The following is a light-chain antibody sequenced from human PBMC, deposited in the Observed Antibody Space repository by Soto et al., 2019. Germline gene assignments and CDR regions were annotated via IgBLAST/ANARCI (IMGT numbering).Light chain of an antibody. CDR2: DAS. V-gene: IGKV1-39*01. CDR1: QTIGKY. Sequence: DSQMTQCPSSLSAPVGDRVTITCRASQTIGKYLNWYQQQPGKVPKLLIYDASYLQSGVPSRFSGSESGTDFTLTISSLQPEDFATYYCQQSYSTTWTFGQGTKVDIK. CDR3: QQSYSTTWT. J-gene: IGKJ1*01.